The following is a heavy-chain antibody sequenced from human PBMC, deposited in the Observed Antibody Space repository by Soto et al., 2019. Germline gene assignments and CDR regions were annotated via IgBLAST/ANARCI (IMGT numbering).Heavy chain of an antibody. CDR3: ARGGSPVGFDI. J-gene: IGHJ3*02. CDR2: INAGNGNT. D-gene: IGHD2-15*01. V-gene: IGHV1-3*01. CDR1: GYTFTSYA. Sequence: QVQLVQSGAEVKKPGASVKVSCKASGYTFTSYAMHWVRQAPGHRLEWMGWINAGNGNTKYSQKFQGRVTITRDTSASTAYMELSSLRSEDTAVHYCARGGSPVGFDIWGQGTMVTVSS.